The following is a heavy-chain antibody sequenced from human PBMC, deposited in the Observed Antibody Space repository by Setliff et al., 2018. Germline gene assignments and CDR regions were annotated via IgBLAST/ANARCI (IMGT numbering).Heavy chain of an antibody. D-gene: IGHD3-22*01. J-gene: IGHJ4*02. CDR3: ARDTRDKYDTSGYYLSLDS. Sequence: ASVKVSCKASGYIFNSYGISWVRQAPGQGLEWMGWISSYNDVTNYAQRFQGRVTMTTDTSTSATYMELRSLRSDDTAVYYCARDTRDKYDTSGYYLSLDSWGQGTLVTVSS. V-gene: IGHV1-18*01. CDR1: GYIFNSYG. CDR2: ISSYNDVT.